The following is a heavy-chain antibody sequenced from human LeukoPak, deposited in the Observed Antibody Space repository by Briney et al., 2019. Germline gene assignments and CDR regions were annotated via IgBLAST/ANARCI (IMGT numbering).Heavy chain of an antibody. CDR3: ARQPEGTWFDP. Sequence: GESLKISCKGSGYNFASYWIGWVRQMPGKGLEWMGRIDPSDSYTNYSPSFQGHVTISADKSISTAYLQWSSLKASDTAMYYCARQPEGTWFDPWGQGTLVTVSS. V-gene: IGHV5-10-1*01. CDR2: IDPSDSYT. D-gene: IGHD1-1*01. CDR1: GYNFASYW. J-gene: IGHJ5*02.